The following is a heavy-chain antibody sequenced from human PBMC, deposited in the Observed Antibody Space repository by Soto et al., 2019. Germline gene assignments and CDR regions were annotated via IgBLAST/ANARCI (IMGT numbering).Heavy chain of an antibody. J-gene: IGHJ4*02. V-gene: IGHV6-1*01. CDR1: GDSVSSNSAA. CDR3: ARDRGYDFWSGNGGSFDY. D-gene: IGHD3-3*01. CDR2: TYYRSKWYN. Sequence: PSQTLSLTCAISGDSVSSNSAAWNWIRQSPSRGLEWLGRTYYRSKWYNDYAVSVKSRITINPDTSKNQFSLQLNSVTPEDTAVYYCARDRGYDFWSGNGGSFDYWGQGILVTVSS.